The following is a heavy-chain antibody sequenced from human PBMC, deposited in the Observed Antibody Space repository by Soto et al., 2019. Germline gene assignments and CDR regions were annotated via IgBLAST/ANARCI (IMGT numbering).Heavy chain of an antibody. CDR3: AHDHYDSRRGFAP. J-gene: IGHJ5*02. D-gene: IGHD3-3*01. CDR1: GFSLTTRGVG. V-gene: IGHV2-5*02. CDR2: IYWDEDK. Sequence: QITLKESGPTLVKPTQTLTLTCTFSGFSLTTRGVGVGWIRQPPGKALEWLGIIYWDEDKRYNPSLKNRLTITTDTSKDQVVLIMTNLDPVDTATYYFAHDHYDSRRGFAPWGQGTLVTVSS.